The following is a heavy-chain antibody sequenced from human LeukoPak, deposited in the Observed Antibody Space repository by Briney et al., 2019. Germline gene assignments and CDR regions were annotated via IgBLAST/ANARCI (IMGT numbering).Heavy chain of an antibody. Sequence: SETLSLTCAVYGGSFSGYYWSWIRQPPGKGLEWIGEINHSGSTNYNPSLKSRVTISVDTSKNQFSLKLSSVTAADTAVYYCARADIVVVPALNWFDTWGQGTLVTVSS. J-gene: IGHJ5*02. CDR3: ARADIVVVPALNWFDT. CDR2: INHSGST. D-gene: IGHD2-2*01. CDR1: GGSFSGYY. V-gene: IGHV4-34*01.